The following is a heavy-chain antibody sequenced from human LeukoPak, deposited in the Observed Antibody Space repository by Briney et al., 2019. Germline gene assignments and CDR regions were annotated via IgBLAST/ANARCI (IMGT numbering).Heavy chain of an antibody. V-gene: IGHV1-2*04. CDR2: INPNSGGT. Sequence: ASVKVSCKASGYTFTSYGISWVRQAPGQGLEWMGWINPNSGGTNYAQKFQGWVTMTRDTSISTAYMELSRLRSDDTAVYYCAREGDSSPLDYWGQGTLVTVSS. CDR3: AREGDSSPLDY. CDR1: GYTFTSYG. D-gene: IGHD3-16*01. J-gene: IGHJ4*02.